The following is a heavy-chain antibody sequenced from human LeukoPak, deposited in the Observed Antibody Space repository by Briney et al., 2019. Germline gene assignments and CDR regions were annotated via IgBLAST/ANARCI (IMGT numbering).Heavy chain of an antibody. V-gene: IGHV3-21*01. Sequence: PGGSLRLSCAASGFTFSRNAMNWVRQAPGKGLEWVSFISSSSNYMSCADSVKGRFTISRDNAKNSLYLQMNSLRAEDTAVYYCARPLDSSNNYFDYWGQGTLVTVSA. CDR3: ARPLDSSNNYFDY. CDR1: GFTFSRNA. J-gene: IGHJ4*02. CDR2: ISSSSNYM. D-gene: IGHD6-13*01.